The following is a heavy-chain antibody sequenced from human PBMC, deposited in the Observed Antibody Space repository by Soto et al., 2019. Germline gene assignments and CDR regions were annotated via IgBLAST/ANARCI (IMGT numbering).Heavy chain of an antibody. D-gene: IGHD6-13*01. CDR2: ISSSSSYI. V-gene: IGHV3-21*01. CDR1: GFTFSSYS. CDR3: ARVFSGPPLSWSSHFDY. J-gene: IGHJ4*02. Sequence: GGSLRLSCAASGFTFSSYSMNWVRQAPGKGLEWVSSISSSSSYIYYADSVKGRFTISRDNAKNSLYLQMNSLRAEDTAVYYCARVFSGPPLSWSSHFDYWGQGTLVTVSS.